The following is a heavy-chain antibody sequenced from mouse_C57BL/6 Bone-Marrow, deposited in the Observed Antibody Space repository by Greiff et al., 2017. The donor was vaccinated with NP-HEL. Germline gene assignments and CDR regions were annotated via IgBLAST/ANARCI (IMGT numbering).Heavy chain of an antibody. D-gene: IGHD2-1*01. V-gene: IGHV5-9-1*02. CDR3: TRDRDGNYPMDY. Sequence: EVQVVESGEGLVKPGGSLKLSCAASGFTFSSYAMSWVRQTPEKRLEWVAYISSGGDYIYYADTVKGRFTISRDNARNTLYLQMSSLKSEDTAMYYCTRDRDGNYPMDYWGQGTSVTVSS. CDR2: ISSGGDYI. J-gene: IGHJ4*01. CDR1: GFTFSSYA.